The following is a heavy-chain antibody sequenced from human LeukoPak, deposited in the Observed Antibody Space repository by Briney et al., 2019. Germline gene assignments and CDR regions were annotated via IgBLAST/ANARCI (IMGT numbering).Heavy chain of an antibody. D-gene: IGHD5-12*01. J-gene: IGHJ4*02. CDR2: MYSDGDT. V-gene: IGHV3-66*01. CDR3: ARRDIGTTMGLDY. CDR1: GFTVSNNY. Sequence: GGSLRLSCAASGFTVSNNYMCWVRQVPGKGLAWVSVMYSDGDTYYADSVKGRFTISRDNSKNTLFLQMNSLRAEDSAVYYCARRDIGTTMGLDYWGQGALVTVSS.